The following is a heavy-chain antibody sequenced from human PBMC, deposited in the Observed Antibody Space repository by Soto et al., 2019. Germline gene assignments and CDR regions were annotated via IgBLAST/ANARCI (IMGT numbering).Heavy chain of an antibody. J-gene: IGHJ6*02. Sequence: ASVKVSCKASGYSFTGYHIHWVRQAPGQGLEWLGRINPKSGGTSTAQKFQGWVTMTTDTSISTASMELTRLTSDDTAIYYCARGDSTDCSNGVCSFFYNHDMDVWGQGTTVTVSS. CDR1: GYSFTGYH. CDR3: ARGDSTDCSNGVCSFFYNHDMDV. D-gene: IGHD2-8*01. V-gene: IGHV1-2*04. CDR2: INPKSGGT.